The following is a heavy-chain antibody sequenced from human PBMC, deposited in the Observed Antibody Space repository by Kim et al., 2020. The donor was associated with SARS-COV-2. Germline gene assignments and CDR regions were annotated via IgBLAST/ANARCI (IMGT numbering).Heavy chain of an antibody. CDR1: GDSITDNGYY. CDR2: IYYSGAT. CDR3: ARRSGGCSNDY. J-gene: IGHJ4*02. Sequence: SETLSLTCTVSGDSITDNGYYWSWFRQHPGEGLEYVGYIYYSGATYYNPSLKGRVTISVDTSKNQFSLEVRSVTAADTAVYYCARRSGGCSNDYWGEG. D-gene: IGHD1-26*01. V-gene: IGHV4-31*03.